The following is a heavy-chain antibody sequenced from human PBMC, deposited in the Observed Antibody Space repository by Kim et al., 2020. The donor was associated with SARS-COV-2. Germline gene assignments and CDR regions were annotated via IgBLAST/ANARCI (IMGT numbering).Heavy chain of an antibody. CDR3: ARDPGDYGDHEDADY. D-gene: IGHD4-17*01. Sequence: GGSLRLSCAASGFTFSSYSMNWVRQAPGKGLEWVSSISSSSSYIYYADSVKGRFTISRDNAKNSLYLQMNSLRAEDTAVYYCARDPGDYGDHEDADYWGQGTLVTVSS. V-gene: IGHV3-21*01. CDR2: ISSSSSYI. CDR1: GFTFSSYS. J-gene: IGHJ4*02.